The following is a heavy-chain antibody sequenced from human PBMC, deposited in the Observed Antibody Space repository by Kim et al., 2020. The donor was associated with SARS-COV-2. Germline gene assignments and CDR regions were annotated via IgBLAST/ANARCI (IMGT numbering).Heavy chain of an antibody. V-gene: IGHV4-59*01. CDR3: ARSPYYYDSSGFDY. Sequence: SETLSLTCTVSGGSISSYYWSWIRQPPGKGLEWIGYIYYSGSTNYNPSLKSRVTISVDTSKNQFSLKLSSVTAADTAVYYCARSPYYYDSSGFDYWGQGTLVTVSS. CDR2: IYYSGST. J-gene: IGHJ4*02. CDR1: GGSISSYY. D-gene: IGHD3-22*01.